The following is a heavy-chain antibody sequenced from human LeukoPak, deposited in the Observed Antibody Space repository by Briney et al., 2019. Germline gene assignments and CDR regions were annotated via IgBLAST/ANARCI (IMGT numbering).Heavy chain of an antibody. CDR3: ARDPPTGLASGRHDY. CDR2: ISAYNGDT. V-gene: IGHV1-18*01. CDR1: GYSFTNYG. J-gene: IGHJ4*02. D-gene: IGHD3-16*01. Sequence: GASVKVSCKASGYSFTNYGFTWARQAPGQGLEWMGWISAYNGDTNYAQKLQGRVTLTTDTSTSAAYMELRSLRSDDTGVYYCARDPPTGLASGRHDYWGQGTLVTVSS.